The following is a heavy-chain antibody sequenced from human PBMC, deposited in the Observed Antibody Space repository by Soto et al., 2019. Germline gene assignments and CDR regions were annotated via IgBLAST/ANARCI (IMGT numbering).Heavy chain of an antibody. CDR1: GYTFTGYY. CDR2: IDPNSGGT. CDR3: ARDPYCTSTSCYEGGMDV. J-gene: IGHJ6*02. D-gene: IGHD2-2*01. Sequence: GASVKVSCKASGYTFTGYYMHWVRQAPGQGLEWMGWIDPNSGGTNYAQQLQGWVTMTRDTSISTAYMELSRLRSDDTAVYYCARDPYCTSTSCYEGGMDVWGQGTTVTVSS. V-gene: IGHV1-2*04.